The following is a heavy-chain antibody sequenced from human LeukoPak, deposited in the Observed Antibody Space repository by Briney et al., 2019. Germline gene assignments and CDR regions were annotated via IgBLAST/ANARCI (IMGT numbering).Heavy chain of an antibody. CDR1: GGSICSSNW. CDR2: IYHSGST. Sequence: PSETLSLTCAVSGGSICSSNWWSWVRQPPGKGLEWIGEIYHSGSTNYNPSLKSRVTISVDKSKNQFSLKLSSVTAADTAVYYCARGRIAARPRGGMDVWGKGTTVTVSS. D-gene: IGHD6-6*01. V-gene: IGHV4-4*02. J-gene: IGHJ6*04. CDR3: ARGRIAARPRGGMDV.